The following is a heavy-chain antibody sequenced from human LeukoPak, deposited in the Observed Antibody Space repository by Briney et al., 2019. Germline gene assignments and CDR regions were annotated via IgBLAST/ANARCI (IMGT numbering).Heavy chain of an antibody. J-gene: IGHJ4*02. CDR3: AKDKGPYSSSLRYYFDY. CDR1: GFTFSSYW. D-gene: IGHD6-13*01. V-gene: IGHV3-7*01. CDR2: IKQDGSEK. Sequence: PGGSLRLSCAASGFTFSSYWMSWVRQAPGKGLEWVANIKQDGSEKYYVDSVKGRFTISRDNAKNSLYLQMNSLRAEDTAVYYCAKDKGPYSSSLRYYFDYWGQGTLVTVSS.